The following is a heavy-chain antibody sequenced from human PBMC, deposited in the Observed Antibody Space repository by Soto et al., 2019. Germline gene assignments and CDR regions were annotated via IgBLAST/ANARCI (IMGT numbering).Heavy chain of an antibody. J-gene: IGHJ4*02. CDR2: INSDGSST. CDR3: TRDRHTSGWFFADS. CDR1: GFTFSSHG. Sequence: GGSLRLSCATSGFTFSSHGMSWVRQAPGKGLVWVSRINSDGSSTSYADSVKGRLTISRDNAKNTLYLQMNSLRAEDTAVYYCTRDRHTSGWFFADSWGQGTLVTVSS. V-gene: IGHV3-74*01. D-gene: IGHD6-19*01.